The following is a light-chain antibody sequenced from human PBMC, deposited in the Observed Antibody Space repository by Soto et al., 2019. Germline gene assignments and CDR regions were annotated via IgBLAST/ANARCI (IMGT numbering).Light chain of an antibody. J-gene: IGLJ1*01. V-gene: IGLV2-8*01. Sequence: QPVLTQPPSASGSPGQSVTISCTGTSSDVGGYNYVSWYQQHPGKAPRLVIYEVTKRPSGVPDRFSGSKSGNTASLTVSGLKADDEADYYCSSFAGFSTVFGTGTKVNVL. CDR1: SSDVGGYNY. CDR3: SSFAGFSTV. CDR2: EVT.